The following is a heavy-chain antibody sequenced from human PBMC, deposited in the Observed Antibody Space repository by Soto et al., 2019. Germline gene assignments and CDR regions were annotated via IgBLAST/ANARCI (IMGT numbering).Heavy chain of an antibody. CDR1: GFTFSSYN. V-gene: IGHV3-48*02. CDR2: ISTSNTI. CDR3: ARAGGAGPFDY. Sequence: EVQLVESGGGLVQPGGSLRLSCAASGFTFSSYNMKWVRQAPGKGVEWISYISTSNTIYYADSVKGRFTISRDNAKNSLYLQMNSLRDEDTAVYYCARAGGAGPFDYWGQGTLVTVSS. D-gene: IGHD3-16*01. J-gene: IGHJ4*02.